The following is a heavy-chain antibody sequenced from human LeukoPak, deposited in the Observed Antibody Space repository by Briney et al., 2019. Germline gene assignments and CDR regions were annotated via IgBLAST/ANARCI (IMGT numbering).Heavy chain of an antibody. Sequence: SETLSLTCAVSGGPMMTGPYYWGWIRQPPGKGLEWLGSVFYDRTTYYSPSLKSRVSVSADTSRNQFSLSLTSASAADTAVYYCVRSGVVLQTGLDFWGQGALVTVSS. V-gene: IGHV4-39*07. J-gene: IGHJ4*02. CDR2: VFYDRTT. CDR1: GGPMMTGPYY. CDR3: VRSGVVLQTGLDF. D-gene: IGHD3-16*01.